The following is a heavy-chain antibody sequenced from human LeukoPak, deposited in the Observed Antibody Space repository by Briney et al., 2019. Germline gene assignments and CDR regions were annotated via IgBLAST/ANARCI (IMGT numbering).Heavy chain of an antibody. J-gene: IGHJ4*02. V-gene: IGHV3-21*06. CDR3: ARFWSGHYNFDY. D-gene: IGHD3-3*01. CDR2: ISSSSNYI. CDR1: GFTFSTYS. Sequence: GGSLRLSCAASGFTFSTYSMNWVRQAPGKGLEWVSSISSSSNYIYYADSVKGRFTISRDNAKNSLYLQMNSLRSEDTAVYYCARFWSGHYNFDYWGQGTPVTVSS.